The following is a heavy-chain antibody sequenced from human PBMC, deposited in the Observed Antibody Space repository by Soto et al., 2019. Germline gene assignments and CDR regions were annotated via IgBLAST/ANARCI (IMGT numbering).Heavy chain of an antibody. D-gene: IGHD6-13*01. CDR1: GFISSDYA. Sequence: GGSLRLSCAASGFISSDYAMSWVRQAPGKGLEWVSGISGNGGSLYYAKSVKGRFTISRDNSKNTLYLQMNSLRAEDTAVYYCARHPERIAQIGWFDPWGQGNLVTVSS. J-gene: IGHJ5*02. V-gene: IGHV3-23*01. CDR2: ISGNGGSL. CDR3: ARHPERIAQIGWFDP.